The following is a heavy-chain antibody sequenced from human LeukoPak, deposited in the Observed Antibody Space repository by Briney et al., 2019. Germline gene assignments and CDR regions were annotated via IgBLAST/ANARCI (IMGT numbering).Heavy chain of an antibody. CDR2: INHSGST. CDR3: ARGRMYYYDSSGYYYRNGNYAFDI. Sequence: SETLSLTCAVYGGSFSGYYWSWIRQPPGKGLEWIGEINHSGSTNYNPSLKSRVTISVDTSKNQFSLKLSSVTAADTAVYYCARGRMYYYDSSGYYYRNGNYAFDIWGQGTMVTVSS. J-gene: IGHJ3*02. D-gene: IGHD3-22*01. CDR1: GGSFSGYY. V-gene: IGHV4-34*01.